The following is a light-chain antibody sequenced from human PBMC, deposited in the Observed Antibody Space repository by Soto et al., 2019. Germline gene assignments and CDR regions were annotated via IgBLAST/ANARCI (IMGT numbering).Light chain of an antibody. V-gene: IGKV3D-15*02. CDR3: QQYGDSPLT. Sequence: EIVMTQSPATLSVSPGEGATLSCRASQNIRTKLAWYQQKPGQAPRLLISGASTRATGIPDRFSGSGAGTDFTLTISRLEPEDFAVYYCQQYGDSPLTFGGGTKVDIK. CDR2: GAS. CDR1: QNIRTK. J-gene: IGKJ4*01.